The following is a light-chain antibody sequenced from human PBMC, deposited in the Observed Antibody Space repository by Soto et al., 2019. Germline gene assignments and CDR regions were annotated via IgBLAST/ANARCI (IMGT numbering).Light chain of an antibody. J-gene: IGKJ1*01. CDR1: QSVSSN. CDR3: QQYNNWPRT. Sequence: EIFMTQSPATLSVSPGERATLSCGASQSVSSNLAWYQQKPGQAPRLLIYGASTRATGIPARFSGSGSGTEFTLTISSLQSEDFAVYYCQQYNNWPRTFGQGTKVDIK. CDR2: GAS. V-gene: IGKV3-15*01.